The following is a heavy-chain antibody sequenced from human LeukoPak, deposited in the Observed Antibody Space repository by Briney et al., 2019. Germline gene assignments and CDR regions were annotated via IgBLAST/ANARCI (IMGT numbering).Heavy chain of an antibody. CDR2: IYWSGRT. J-gene: IGHJ4*02. V-gene: IGHV4-59*01. Sequence: SETLSLTCTVYGGSISTYYWSWIRQPPGKGLEWIGYIYWSGRTHYNPSLKSRVTISVDTSKNEFSLKLNSVTAADTAVYYCARGWLEQLFDSWGQGTLVTVSS. CDR1: GGSISTYY. D-gene: IGHD5-24*01. CDR3: ARGWLEQLFDS.